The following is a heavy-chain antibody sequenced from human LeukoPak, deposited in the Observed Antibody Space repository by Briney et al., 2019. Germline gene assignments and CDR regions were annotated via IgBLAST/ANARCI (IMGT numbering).Heavy chain of an antibody. CDR2: IYTSGST. CDR3: ARDGAYYGNSHYYYGMDV. D-gene: IGHD3-10*01. Sequence: PSDTLSLPCTVSGSSISSYYWSWIRQPAGKGLEWIGRIYTSGSTNYNPSLKSRVTMSVDTSKNQFSLKLSSVTAADTAVYYCARDGAYYGNSHYYYGMDVWGQGTTVTVSS. J-gene: IGHJ6*02. V-gene: IGHV4-4*07. CDR1: GSSISSYY.